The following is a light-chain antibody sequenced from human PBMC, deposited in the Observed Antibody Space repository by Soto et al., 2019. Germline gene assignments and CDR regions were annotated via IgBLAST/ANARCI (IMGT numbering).Light chain of an antibody. CDR2: DAF. V-gene: IGKV3-11*01. CDR1: QNAHTS. J-gene: IGKJ5*01. Sequence: DIVITQSPATLSVSPVERSTLSCRASQNAHTSLAWYRQKPGQAPRLLIYDAFKRAAGIPARFSGSGSGTDFTLTISSLEPEDFAVYYCQQYNNWLITFGQGTRLEL. CDR3: QQYNNWLIT.